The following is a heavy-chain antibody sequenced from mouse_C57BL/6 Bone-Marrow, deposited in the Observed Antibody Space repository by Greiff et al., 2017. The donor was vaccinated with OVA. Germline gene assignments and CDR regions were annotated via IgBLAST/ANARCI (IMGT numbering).Heavy chain of an antibody. CDR1: GYTFTSYG. CDR2: IYPRSGNT. D-gene: IGHD2-4*01. J-gene: IGHJ2*01. V-gene: IGHV1-81*01. CDR3: ATLSRYDYVFDY. Sequence: QVQLKQSGAELARPGASVKLSCKASGYTFTSYGISWVKQRTGQGLEWIGEIYPRSGNTYYNEKFKGKATLTADKSSSTAYMELRSLTSEDSAVYFCATLSRYDYVFDYWCQGTTLTVSS.